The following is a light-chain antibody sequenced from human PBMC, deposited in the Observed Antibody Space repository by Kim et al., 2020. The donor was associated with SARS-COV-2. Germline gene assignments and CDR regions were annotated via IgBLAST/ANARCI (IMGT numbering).Light chain of an antibody. V-gene: IGKV2-30*01. J-gene: IGKJ1*01. Sequence: GPPASISCRASQSLVKSGTTYLSWFQQRPGRSPRRLFYQVSKRDSGVPDRFSASGSDTDFTLKITRVEAEDVGLYYCLQGTYWPTFGQGTKVDIK. CDR2: QVS. CDR1: QSLVKSGTTY. CDR3: LQGTYWPT.